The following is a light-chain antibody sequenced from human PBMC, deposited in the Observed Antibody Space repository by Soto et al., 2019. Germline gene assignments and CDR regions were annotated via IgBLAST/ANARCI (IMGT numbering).Light chain of an antibody. Sequence: QSALTQPASVSGSPGQSITISCTGTSSDIGAYDYVSWYQHHPGKAPKLMIYEVKNRPSGVSNRFSASKSANTASLTISGLQTEDEADYYCSSSTRNSAVVFGTGTKVTVL. J-gene: IGLJ1*01. CDR1: SSDIGAYDY. CDR2: EVK. CDR3: SSSTRNSAVV. V-gene: IGLV2-14*01.